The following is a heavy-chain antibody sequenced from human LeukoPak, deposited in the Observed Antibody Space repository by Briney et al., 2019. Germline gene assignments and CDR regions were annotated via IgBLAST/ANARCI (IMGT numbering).Heavy chain of an antibody. CDR2: ISYDGSNK. Sequence: TGGSLRLSCAASGFTFSSYAMSWVRQAPGKGLEWVAVISYDGSNKYYADSVKGRFTISRDNSKNTLYLQMNSLGAEDTAVYYCARVMYYYDSSGYSDAFDIWGQGTMVTVSS. D-gene: IGHD3-22*01. CDR1: GFTFSSYA. J-gene: IGHJ3*02. V-gene: IGHV3-30-3*01. CDR3: ARVMYYYDSSGYSDAFDI.